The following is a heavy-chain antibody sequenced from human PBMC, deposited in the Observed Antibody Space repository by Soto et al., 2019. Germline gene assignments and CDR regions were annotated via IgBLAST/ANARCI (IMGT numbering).Heavy chain of an antibody. J-gene: IGHJ4*02. CDR3: AREYYYDSSGYFDY. CDR2: IWYDGSNK. CDR1: GFTFSSYG. Sequence: PGGSLRLSCAASGFTFSSYGVHWVRQAPGKGLEWVAVIWYDGSNKYYADSVKGRFTISRDNSKNTLYLQMNSLRAEDTAVYYCAREYYYDSSGYFDYWGQGTLVTVSS. D-gene: IGHD3-22*01. V-gene: IGHV3-33*01.